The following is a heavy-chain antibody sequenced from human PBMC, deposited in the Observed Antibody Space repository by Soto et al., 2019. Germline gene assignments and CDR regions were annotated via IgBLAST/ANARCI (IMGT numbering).Heavy chain of an antibody. CDR2: ISYDGSNK. CDR1: GFTFSSYG. D-gene: IGHD2-2*02. Sequence: QVQLVESGGGVVQPGRSLRLSCAASGFTFSSYGMHWVRQAPGKGLEWVAVISYDGSNKYYADSVKGRFTISRDNSKNTLYLQMNSLRAEDTAVYYCAKDPVPAAIRMSYYYRDVWGKGTTVTVSS. V-gene: IGHV3-30*18. J-gene: IGHJ6*03. CDR3: AKDPVPAAIRMSYYYRDV.